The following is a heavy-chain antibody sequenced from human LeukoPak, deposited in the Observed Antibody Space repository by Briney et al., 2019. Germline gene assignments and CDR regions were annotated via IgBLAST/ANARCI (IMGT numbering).Heavy chain of an antibody. CDR1: GFTFSSYS. CDR2: ISISSITM. J-gene: IGHJ3*01. V-gene: IGHV3-48*04. CDR3: VRDGGNYDPFDV. Sequence: GGSLRLSCAASGFTFSSYSMIWVRQAPGKGLEWVSYISISSITMYYADSVKGRFTISRDDAQNSLYLQMNSLRAEDTAVYYCVRDGGNYDPFDVWGQGTMVTASS. D-gene: IGHD1-7*01.